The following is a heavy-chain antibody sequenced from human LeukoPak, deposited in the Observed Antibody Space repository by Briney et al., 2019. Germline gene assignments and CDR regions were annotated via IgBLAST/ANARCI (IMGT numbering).Heavy chain of an antibody. V-gene: IGHV4-59*08. J-gene: IGHJ4*02. CDR3: ARHRPYYYDSSGDFDY. CDR1: GGSISSYY. D-gene: IGHD3-22*01. Sequence: PSETLSLTCPVSGGSISSYYWSWIRQPPGKGLEWIGYIYYSGSTNYNPSLKSRVTISVDTSKNQFSLKLSSVTAADTAVYYCARHRPYYYDSSGDFDYWGQGTLVTVSS. CDR2: IYYSGST.